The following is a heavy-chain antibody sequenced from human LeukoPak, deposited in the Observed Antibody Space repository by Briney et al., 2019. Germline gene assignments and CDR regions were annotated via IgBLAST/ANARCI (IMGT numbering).Heavy chain of an antibody. CDR2: IYYSGNT. Sequence: SETLSLTCTVSGGSITSTGYYWGWIRQPPGKELEWIGIIYYSGNTYYNPSLKSRVTISVDTSKNQFSLKLSSVTAADTAVYYCARHPYSSGWYGMWEENWFDPWGQGTLVTVSS. J-gene: IGHJ5*02. D-gene: IGHD6-19*01. CDR1: GGSITSTGYY. V-gene: IGHV4-39*01. CDR3: ARHPYSSGWYGMWEENWFDP.